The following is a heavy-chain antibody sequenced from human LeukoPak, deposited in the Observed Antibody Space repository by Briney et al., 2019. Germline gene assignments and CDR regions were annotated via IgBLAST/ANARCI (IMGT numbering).Heavy chain of an antibody. J-gene: IGHJ4*02. V-gene: IGHV3-30*03. CDR2: ISYDGSNK. CDR3: AGTSESGYYSDPPWEFDY. Sequence: GGSLRLSCAASGFTFSSYGMHWVRQAPGKGLEWVAVISYDGSNKYYADSVKGRFTISRDNSKNTLYLQMNSLRSDDTAVYYCAGTSESGYYSDPPWEFDYWGQGTLVTVSS. D-gene: IGHD3-22*01. CDR1: GFTFSSYG.